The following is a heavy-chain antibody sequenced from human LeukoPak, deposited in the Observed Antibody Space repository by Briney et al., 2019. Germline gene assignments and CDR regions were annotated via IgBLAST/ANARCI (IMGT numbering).Heavy chain of an antibody. CDR2: INPSGGST. D-gene: IGHD4-17*01. Sequence: GASVKVSCKASGYTFTSYYMHWVRQAPGQGLEWMGIINPSGGSTSYAQKFQGRVTMTRDMSTSTVYMELSSLRSEDTAVYYCARVIGDYATLDYWGQGTLVTVSS. V-gene: IGHV1-46*01. CDR1: GYTFTSYY. CDR3: ARVIGDYATLDY. J-gene: IGHJ4*02.